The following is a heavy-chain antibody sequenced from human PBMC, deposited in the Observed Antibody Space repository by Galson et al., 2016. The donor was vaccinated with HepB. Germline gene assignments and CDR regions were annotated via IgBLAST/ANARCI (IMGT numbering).Heavy chain of an antibody. CDR2: ISHSGTT. CDR1: GDSFNSGDYM. D-gene: IGHD1-1*01. CDR3: ARDRVLTNPWRVPPQYYYQGLDV. V-gene: IGHV4-30-4*01. Sequence: TLSLTCTVSGDSFNSGDYMWSWIRQPPGRGLQWIGYISHSGTTYYNSSPKSRATISVDTSDNQFSLRLTSVPAADTAVYYCARDRVLTNPWRVPPQYYYQGLDVWGQGTTVTVAS. J-gene: IGHJ6*02.